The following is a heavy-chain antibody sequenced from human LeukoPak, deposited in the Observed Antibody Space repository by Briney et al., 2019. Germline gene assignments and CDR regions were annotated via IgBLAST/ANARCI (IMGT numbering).Heavy chain of an antibody. Sequence: GGSLRLSCAASGFTFSSYSMNWVCQAPGKGLEWVSSISSSSSYIYYADSVKGRFTISRDNAKNSLYLQMNRLRAKDTAVYYCARDWGAARTYYDYVWGNRGAFDIWGQGTMVTVSS. CDR2: ISSSSSYI. D-gene: IGHD3-16*01. CDR1: GFTFSSYS. V-gene: IGHV3-21*01. CDR3: ARDWGAARTYYDYVWGNRGAFDI. J-gene: IGHJ3*02.